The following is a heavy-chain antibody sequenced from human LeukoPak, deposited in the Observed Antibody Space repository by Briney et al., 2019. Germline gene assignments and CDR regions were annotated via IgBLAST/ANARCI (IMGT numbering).Heavy chain of an antibody. J-gene: IGHJ4*02. CDR1: GFTFSSYT. Sequence: GGSLRLSCAASGFTFSSYTMNWVRQAPGKGLEWVSSISSSSSYIYYADSVKGRFTISRDNAKNSLYLQMNSLRAEDTAVYYCARSYYYDSESVPGTNYWGQGTLVTVSS. CDR2: ISSSSSYI. CDR3: ARSYYYDSESVPGTNY. V-gene: IGHV3-21*01. D-gene: IGHD3-22*01.